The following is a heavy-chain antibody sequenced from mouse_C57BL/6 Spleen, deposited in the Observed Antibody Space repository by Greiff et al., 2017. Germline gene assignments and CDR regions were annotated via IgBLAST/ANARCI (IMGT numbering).Heavy chain of an antibody. J-gene: IGHJ4*01. V-gene: IGHV1-39*01. D-gene: IGHD2-4*01. CDR1: GYSFTDYN. CDR3: AAYDYLYYYAMDY. Sequence: VQLKESGPELVKPGASVKISCKASGYSFTDYNMNWVKQSNGKSLEWIGVINPNYGTTSYNQKFKGKATLTVDQSSSTAYMQLNSLTSEDSAVYYCAAYDYLYYYAMDYWGQGTSVTVSS. CDR2: INPNYGTT.